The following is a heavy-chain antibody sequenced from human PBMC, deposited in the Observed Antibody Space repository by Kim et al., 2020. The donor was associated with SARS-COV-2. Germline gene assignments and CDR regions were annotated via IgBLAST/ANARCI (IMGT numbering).Heavy chain of an antibody. V-gene: IGHV1-69*13. J-gene: IGHJ5*02. CDR2: IIPIFGTA. CDR1: GGTFSSYA. CDR3: ARDYSSGWNWFDP. D-gene: IGHD6-19*01. Sequence: SVKVSCKASGGTFSSYAISWVRQAPGQGLEWMGGIIPIFGTANYAQKFQGRVTITADESTSTAYMELSSLRSEDTAVYYCARDYSSGWNWFDPWGQGTLVTVSS.